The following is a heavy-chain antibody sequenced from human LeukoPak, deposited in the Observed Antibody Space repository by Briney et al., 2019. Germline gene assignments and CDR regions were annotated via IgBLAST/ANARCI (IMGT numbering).Heavy chain of an antibody. CDR3: AKDLYDSSGPPDAFDI. CDR2: ISGSGGST. J-gene: IGHJ3*02. CDR1: GFTFSSYA. V-gene: IGHV3-23*01. Sequence: GXXLRLSCAASGFTFSSYAMSWVRQAPGKGLEWVSAISGSGGSTYYADSVKGRFTISRDNSKNTLYLQMNSLRAEDTAVYYCAKDLYDSSGPPDAFDIWGQGTMVTVSS. D-gene: IGHD3-22*01.